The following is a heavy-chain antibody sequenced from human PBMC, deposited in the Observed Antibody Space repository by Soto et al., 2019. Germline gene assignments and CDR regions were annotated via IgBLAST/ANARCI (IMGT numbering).Heavy chain of an antibody. J-gene: IGHJ6*02. D-gene: IGHD3-10*01. V-gene: IGHV4-4*02. CDR2: IYHSGST. CDR1: GGSTSSSNW. Sequence: PSETLSLTCAVSGGSTSSSNWWSWVRQPPGKGLEWIGEIYHSGSTNYNPSLKSRVTISVDKSNNQFSLTLSSVTAADTAVYYCARVSGSYYYGMDVWGQGTTVTSP. CDR3: ARVSGSYYYGMDV.